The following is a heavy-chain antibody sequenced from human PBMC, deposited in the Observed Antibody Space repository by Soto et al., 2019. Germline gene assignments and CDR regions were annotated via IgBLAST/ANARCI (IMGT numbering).Heavy chain of an antibody. V-gene: IGHV1-8*01. J-gene: IGHJ5*02. CDR2: MNPNSGNT. D-gene: IGHD2-15*01. CDR1: GYTFTSYD. Sequence: ASVKVSCKASGYTFTSYDINWVRQATGQGLEWMGWMNPNSGNTGYAQKFQGRVTMTRNTSISTAYMELSSLRSEDTAVYYCARGGAATFGFDPWGQGTLVTVSS. CDR3: ARGGAATFGFDP.